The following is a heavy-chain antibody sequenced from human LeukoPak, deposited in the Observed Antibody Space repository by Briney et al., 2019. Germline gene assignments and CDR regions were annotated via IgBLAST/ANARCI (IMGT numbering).Heavy chain of an antibody. CDR3: ARNILFAFDI. J-gene: IGHJ3*02. V-gene: IGHV3-23*01. Sequence: PGGSLRLSCAASGFNFSSYSMSWVRQAPRKGLEWVSTLSRGSDPTYYADSMKGRFTISRDNSKNTLYPQVNSLRAEDTAMYYCARNILFAFDIWGQGTMVTVSS. CDR2: LSRGSDPT. CDR1: GFNFSSYS.